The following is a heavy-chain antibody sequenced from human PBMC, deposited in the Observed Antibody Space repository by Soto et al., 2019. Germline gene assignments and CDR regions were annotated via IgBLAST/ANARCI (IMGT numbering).Heavy chain of an antibody. CDR3: ARGAVAGIWTFDY. V-gene: IGHV1-2*02. Sequence: ASVKVSCKASGYTFTGYYMHWVRQAPGQGLEWMGWINPNSGGTNYAQKFQGRVTMTRDTSISTAYMELSRLRSDDTAVYYCARGAVAGIWTFDYWGQGTLDTVSS. CDR1: GYTFTGYY. J-gene: IGHJ4*02. D-gene: IGHD6-19*01. CDR2: INPNSGGT.